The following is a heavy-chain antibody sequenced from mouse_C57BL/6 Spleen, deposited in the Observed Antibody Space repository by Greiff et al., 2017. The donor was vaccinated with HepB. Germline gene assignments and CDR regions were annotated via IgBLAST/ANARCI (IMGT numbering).Heavy chain of an antibody. J-gene: IGHJ4*01. CDR3: ARRITTVVEDYAMDY. D-gene: IGHD1-1*01. CDR2: IWSGGST. CDR1: GFSLTSYG. Sequence: VKLMESGPGLVQPSQSLSITCTVSGFSLTSYGVHWVRQSPGKGLEWLGVIWSGGSTDYNAAFISRLSISKDNSKSQVFFKMNSLQADDTAIYYWARRITTVVEDYAMDYWGQGTSVTVSS. V-gene: IGHV2-2*01.